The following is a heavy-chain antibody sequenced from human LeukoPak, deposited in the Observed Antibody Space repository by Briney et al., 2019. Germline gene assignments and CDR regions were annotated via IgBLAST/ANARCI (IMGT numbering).Heavy chain of an antibody. CDR1: GGSISSCY. CDR3: ARDSGGDRQWFI. Sequence: SETLSLTCTVSGGSISSCYWGWIRQPPGKGLEWIGNIYYTGTTNYNPSLKSRVSISLDTSKSQFSLQLNSVTAADTAVYYCARDSGGDRQWFIWGQGTMVTVSS. J-gene: IGHJ3*02. V-gene: IGHV4-59*01. CDR2: IYYTGTT. D-gene: IGHD3-10*01.